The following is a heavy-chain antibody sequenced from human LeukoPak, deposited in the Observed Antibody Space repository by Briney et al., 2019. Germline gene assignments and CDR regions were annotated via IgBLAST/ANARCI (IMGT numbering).Heavy chain of an antibody. CDR1: GFTFGDYA. J-gene: IGHJ4*02. Sequence: GGFLRLSCTASGFTFGDYAMSWVRQAPGKGLEWVGFIRSKAYGGTTEYAASVKGRFTISRDDSKSIAYLQMNSLKTEDTAVYYCTRVLRYFDWPPIALDYWGQGTLVTVSS. D-gene: IGHD3-9*01. V-gene: IGHV3-49*04. CDR3: TRVLRYFDWPPIALDY. CDR2: IRSKAYGGTT.